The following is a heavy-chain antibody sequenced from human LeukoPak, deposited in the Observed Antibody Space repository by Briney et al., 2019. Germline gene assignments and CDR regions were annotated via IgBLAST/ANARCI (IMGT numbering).Heavy chain of an antibody. CDR1: GGSISRYY. J-gene: IGHJ4*02. Sequence: SETLSLTCTVSGGSISRYYWSWIRQPPGKGLEWIGYIYYSGSTNYNPSLKSRVTISVDTSKNQLSLKLSSVTAADTAVYYCARVGDYGDYVFYYWGQGTLVTVSS. V-gene: IGHV4-59*01. CDR3: ARVGDYGDYVFYY. CDR2: IYYSGST. D-gene: IGHD4-17*01.